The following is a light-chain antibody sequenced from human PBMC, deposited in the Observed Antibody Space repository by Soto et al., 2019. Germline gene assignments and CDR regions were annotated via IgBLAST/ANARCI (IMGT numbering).Light chain of an antibody. CDR3: PQYYSTHPYT. Sequence: DIVMTQSPDSLAVSLGERATINCKSSQSVLYSSNNKNYLAWYQQKPGQPPKLLIYWASTRESGVPDRFSGSGSGTDFTLTISRLQAEDVAVYYCPQYYSTHPYTFGQGTKLEIK. CDR1: QSVLYSSNNKNY. V-gene: IGKV4-1*01. J-gene: IGKJ2*01. CDR2: WAS.